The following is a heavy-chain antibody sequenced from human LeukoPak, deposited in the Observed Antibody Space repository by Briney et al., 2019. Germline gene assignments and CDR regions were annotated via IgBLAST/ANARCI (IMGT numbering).Heavy chain of an antibody. J-gene: IGHJ4*02. CDR3: ARTRWSSSWYYFDS. Sequence: PGGSLRLSCAASGFTLSSYAMSWVRQAPGKGLEWVSAIIPSGGSTYYADSVKGRFTISRDNSKNTLYLLMNSLRAEDTAVYYCARTRWSSSWYYFDSWGQGTLVTVSS. V-gene: IGHV3-23*01. CDR2: IIPSGGST. D-gene: IGHD6-13*01. CDR1: GFTLSSYA.